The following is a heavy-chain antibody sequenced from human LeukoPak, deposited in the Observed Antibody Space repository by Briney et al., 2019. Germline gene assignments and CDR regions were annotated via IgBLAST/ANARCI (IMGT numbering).Heavy chain of an antibody. CDR1: GGSISSSSYY. CDR2: IYYSRST. Sequence: SETLSLTCTVSGGSISSSSYYWGWIRQPPGKGLEWIGSIYYSRSTYYNPSLKSRVTISVDTSKNQFSLKLSSVTAADTAVYYCARQADDFWSGYYNWFDPWGQGTLVTVSS. J-gene: IGHJ5*02. V-gene: IGHV4-39*01. CDR3: ARQADDFWSGYYNWFDP. D-gene: IGHD3-3*01.